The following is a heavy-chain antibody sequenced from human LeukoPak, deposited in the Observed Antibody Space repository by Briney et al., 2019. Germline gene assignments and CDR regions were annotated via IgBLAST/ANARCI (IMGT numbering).Heavy chain of an antibody. CDR2: IYTSGST. V-gene: IGHV4-4*07. CDR1: GGSISSYY. Sequence: SETLSLTCTVSGGSISSYYWSRIRQPAGKGLEWIGRIYTSGSTNYNPSLKSLVTMSVDTSKNQFSLKLSSVTAADTALYYCARVLSNSSPGGMDVWGHGTTVIVSS. J-gene: IGHJ6*02. CDR3: ARVLSNSSPGGMDV. D-gene: IGHD6-6*01.